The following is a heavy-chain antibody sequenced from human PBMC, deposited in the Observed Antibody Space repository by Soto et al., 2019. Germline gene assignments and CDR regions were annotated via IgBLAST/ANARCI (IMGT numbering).Heavy chain of an antibody. CDR1: GFTFSKYG. V-gene: IGHV3-33*05. J-gene: IGHJ3*02. D-gene: IGHD2-8*01. CDR2: ILDDGSDQ. Sequence: QVQLVESGGGVVQPGRSLRLSCAASGFTFSKYGMHWVRQAPGKGLEWVAVILDDGSDQKYGDSVRGRFTISRDNSKNTLYLQINSLRVEDTAVYYWARDDDRPDNGLDMWGQGPMVTVSS. CDR3: ARDDDRPDNGLDM.